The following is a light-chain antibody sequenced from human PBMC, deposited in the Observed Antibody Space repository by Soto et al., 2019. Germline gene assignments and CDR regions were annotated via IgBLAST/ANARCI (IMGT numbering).Light chain of an antibody. Sequence: ILLTQSPPCLRASVGDNVTITCRDSQGIDSSFAWYQQKPGKAPKLLIYAASSLQSGVPSRFSGSGSGTDFTLTISSLQPEDFATYYCQQLHDYPITFGQGTRLEIK. CDR3: QQLHDYPIT. J-gene: IGKJ5*01. CDR1: QGIDSS. V-gene: IGKV1-9*01. CDR2: AAS.